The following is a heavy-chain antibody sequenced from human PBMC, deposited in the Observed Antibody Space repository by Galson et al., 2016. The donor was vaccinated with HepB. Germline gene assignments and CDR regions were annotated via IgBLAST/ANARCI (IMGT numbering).Heavy chain of an antibody. J-gene: IGHJ6*03. V-gene: IGHV3-23*01. CDR1: GFTFTNHA. D-gene: IGHD3-16*01. Sequence: SLRLSCAASGFTFTNHAMTWVRQAPGKGLEWVSNIIGSGSSTYYADSVKGRFTISRDNSKNTLYLQMNSLRAEDTAVYYCAKWGIHIVNHYNIDVWGKGTTVTVSS. CDR3: AKWGIHIVNHYNIDV. CDR2: IIGSGSST.